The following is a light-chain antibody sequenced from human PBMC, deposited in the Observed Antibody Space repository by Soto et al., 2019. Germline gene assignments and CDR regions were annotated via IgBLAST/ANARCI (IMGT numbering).Light chain of an antibody. Sequence: QSLLTKPAYVSGSPGQSITISRIGGSIDVVSSNLVSWYQQHPGKAPKLIIFEGDRRPSGVSGRFSGSKSGNTASLTISGLQAEDEADYYCCSFARSNTFYVFGTGTKVTGL. V-gene: IGLV2-23*01. J-gene: IGLJ1*01. CDR3: CSFARSNTFYV. CDR2: EGD. CDR1: SIDVVSSNL.